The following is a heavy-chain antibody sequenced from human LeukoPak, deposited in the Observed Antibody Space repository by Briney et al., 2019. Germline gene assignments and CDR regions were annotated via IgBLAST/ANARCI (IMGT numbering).Heavy chain of an antibody. Sequence: SQTLSLTCAISGDSVSSNSATWTWIRQSPSRGLEWLGGTYFRSKWYNDSAESVKSRISINPDTSKNQLSLQLSSVTPEDTAVYYCARGLLVGHPYYCAMDVWGQGTTVSVSS. D-gene: IGHD2-8*02. V-gene: IGHV6-1*01. CDR1: GDSVSSNSAT. J-gene: IGHJ6*02. CDR3: ARGLLVGHPYYCAMDV. CDR2: TYFRSKWYN.